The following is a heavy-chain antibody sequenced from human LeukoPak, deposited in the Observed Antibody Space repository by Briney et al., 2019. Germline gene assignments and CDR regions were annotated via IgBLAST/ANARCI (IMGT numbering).Heavy chain of an antibody. J-gene: IGHJ4*02. CDR3: ARGRCSSRSCYLFDY. CDR2: INPNSGGT. CDR1: GYTLTVYY. Sequence: ASVKVSCKAAGYTLTVYYMHWVRQAPGQGLEWMGWINPNSGGTSSAQKFQGRVTMNRDTSISTAYMELSRLRSDDTAVYYCARGRCSSRSCYLFDYWGQGTLVTVSS. D-gene: IGHD2-2*01. V-gene: IGHV1-2*02.